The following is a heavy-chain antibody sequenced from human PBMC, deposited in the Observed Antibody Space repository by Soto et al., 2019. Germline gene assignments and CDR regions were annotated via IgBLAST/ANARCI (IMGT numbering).Heavy chain of an antibody. CDR3: VKARTWYYYGLDV. V-gene: IGHV3-64D*06. CDR1: GFTFSSYA. J-gene: IGHJ6*02. CDR2: ISSNGGST. Sequence: GGSLRLSCSASGFTFSSYAMYWVRQAPGKGLEYVSAISSNGGSTYYADSVKGRFTISRDNSKSTLYLQMSSLRAEDTAVYYCVKARTWYYYGLDVWGQGTTVTVSS.